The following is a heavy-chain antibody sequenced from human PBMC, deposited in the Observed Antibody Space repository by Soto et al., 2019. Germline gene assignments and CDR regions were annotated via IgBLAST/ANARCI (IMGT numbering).Heavy chain of an antibody. CDR2: IRRNAYGGTT. CDR1: GFTFSNAW. Sequence: SLRLSCAASGFTFSNAWMSWVRQAPGKGLEWVGFIRRNAYGGTTDYAASVKGRFTISRDDSKSIAYLQMNSLRTEDTALYYCTRASSLDFDFWGQGTLVTVSS. CDR3: TRASSLDFDF. V-gene: IGHV3-49*04. D-gene: IGHD3-16*01. J-gene: IGHJ4*02.